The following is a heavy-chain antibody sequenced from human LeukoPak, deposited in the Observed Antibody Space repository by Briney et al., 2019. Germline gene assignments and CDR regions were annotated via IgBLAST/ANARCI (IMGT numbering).Heavy chain of an antibody. Sequence: GGSLRLSCAASGFTFSSYAMSWVRQAPGKGLGWVSAISGSGGSTYYADSVKGRFTISRDNSKNTLYLQMNSLRAEDTAVYYCAKDTGYSSGCDYWGQGTLVTVSS. CDR3: AKDTGYSSGCDY. J-gene: IGHJ4*02. CDR2: ISGSGGST. CDR1: GFTFSSYA. V-gene: IGHV3-23*01. D-gene: IGHD6-19*01.